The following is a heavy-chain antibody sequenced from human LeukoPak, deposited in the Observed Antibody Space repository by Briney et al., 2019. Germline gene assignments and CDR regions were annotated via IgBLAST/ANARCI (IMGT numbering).Heavy chain of an antibody. CDR3: ARDEYTIFGVVAPGAFDI. D-gene: IGHD3-3*01. Sequence: SQTLSLTCTVSGGSISSGSYYWSWIRQPAGKGLEWIGRIYTSGTTNYNPSLKSRVTISVDTSKNQFSLKLSSVTAADTAIYYCARDEYTIFGVVAPGAFDIWGQGTMVTVSS. CDR1: GGSISSGSYY. J-gene: IGHJ3*02. V-gene: IGHV4-61*02. CDR2: IYTSGTT.